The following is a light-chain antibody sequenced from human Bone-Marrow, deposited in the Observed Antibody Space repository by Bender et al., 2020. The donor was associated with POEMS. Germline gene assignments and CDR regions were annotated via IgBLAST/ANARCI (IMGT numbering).Light chain of an antibody. Sequence: QSVLTQPPSASGTPGQRVTISCSGGRSNIGAHAVNWYQHLPGTAPKLLIYSSHQRPSGIPDRFSGSKSGTSATLGITGLQTGDEADYYCGTWDNSLSAGLFGGGTKLTVL. V-gene: IGLV1-51*02. J-gene: IGLJ3*02. CDR3: GTWDNSLSAGL. CDR1: RSNIGAHA. CDR2: SSH.